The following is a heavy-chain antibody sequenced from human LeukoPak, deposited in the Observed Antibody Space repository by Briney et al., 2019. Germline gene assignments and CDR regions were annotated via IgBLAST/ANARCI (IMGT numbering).Heavy chain of an antibody. CDR3: ARSSASSYDFWSGYPFDY. Sequence: SETLSLTCTVSGGSISSYYWSWIRQPAGKGLEWIGRIYTSGSTNYNPSLKSRVTISVDTSKNQFSLKLSSVTAADTAVYYCARSSASSYDFWSGYPFDYWGRGTLVTVSS. CDR1: GGSISSYY. D-gene: IGHD3-3*01. CDR2: IYTSGST. V-gene: IGHV4-4*07. J-gene: IGHJ4*02.